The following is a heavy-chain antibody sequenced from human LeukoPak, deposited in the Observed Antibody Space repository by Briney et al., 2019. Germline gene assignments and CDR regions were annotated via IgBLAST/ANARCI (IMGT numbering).Heavy chain of an antibody. CDR2: ISSSSHI. D-gene: IGHD3-10*01. V-gene: IGHV3-69-1*01. CDR1: GFTFSTYG. CDR3: ARGRGLPGPLDY. J-gene: IGHJ4*02. Sequence: GGSLGLSCAASGFTFSTYGMNWVRQAPGKGLEWVSSISSSSHIYYADSVKGRFTISRDNAKNSLYLQMNSLRAEDTAVYYCARGRGLPGPLDYWGQGTLVTVSS.